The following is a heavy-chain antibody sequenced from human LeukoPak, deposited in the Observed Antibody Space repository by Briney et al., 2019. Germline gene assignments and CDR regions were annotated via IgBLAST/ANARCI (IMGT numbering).Heavy chain of an antibody. CDR2: ISGNAGKT. CDR3: ARGANYGVPYYYYYIDV. D-gene: IGHD1-7*01. CDR1: GFTFSSSA. V-gene: IGHV3-23*01. J-gene: IGHJ6*03. Sequence: GGSLRLSCAASGFTFSSSAMSWVRLAPGKGLEWVSAISGNAGKTYYADSVKGRFTISRDNAKNSLYLQMNSLRAEDTAVYYCARGANYGVPYYYYYIDVWGKGTTVTVSS.